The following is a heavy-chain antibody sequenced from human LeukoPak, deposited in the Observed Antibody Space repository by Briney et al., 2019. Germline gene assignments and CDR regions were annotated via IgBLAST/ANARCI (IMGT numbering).Heavy chain of an antibody. J-gene: IGHJ4*02. CDR1: GFTVSSNY. V-gene: IGHV3-53*01. CDR3: ARVDPLGDSGYDVFDY. Sequence: GGSLRLSCAASGFTVSSNYMSWVRQAPGKGLEWVSVIYSGGSTYYADSVKGRFTISRDNSKNTLYLQMNSLRAEDTAVYYCARVDPLGDSGYDVFDYWGQGTLVTVSS. D-gene: IGHD5-12*01. CDR2: IYSGGST.